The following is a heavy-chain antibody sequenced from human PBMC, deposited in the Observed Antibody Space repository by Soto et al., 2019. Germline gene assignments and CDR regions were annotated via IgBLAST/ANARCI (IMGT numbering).Heavy chain of an antibody. CDR2: ISAYNGNT. Sequence: QVQLVQSGAEVKKPGASVKVSCKASGYTFTTYGINWVRQAPGQGLEWMGWISAYNGNTIYAHKLQGRVTMTTDTXPSTDYMELRXLRSDDTAVYYCAIGGPYQMLLYTIDYWGQGTLVTVSS. J-gene: IGHJ4*02. D-gene: IGHD2-2*02. CDR3: AIGGPYQMLLYTIDY. V-gene: IGHV1-18*01. CDR1: GYTFTTYG.